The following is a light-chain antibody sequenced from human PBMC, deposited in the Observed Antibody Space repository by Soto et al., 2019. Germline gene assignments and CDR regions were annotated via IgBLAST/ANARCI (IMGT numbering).Light chain of an antibody. CDR2: GAS. J-gene: IGKJ4*01. CDR1: HTVRNNY. Sequence: EVVLTHYPGTLSLSPGERATLSCRASHTVRNNYLAWYQQKPGQAPRLLIYGASSRATGIPDRFSGSGSGTDFTLTINRLEPEDFAVYYCQQYGSSPLPFGGRTKVDVK. V-gene: IGKV3-20*01. CDR3: QQYGSSPLP.